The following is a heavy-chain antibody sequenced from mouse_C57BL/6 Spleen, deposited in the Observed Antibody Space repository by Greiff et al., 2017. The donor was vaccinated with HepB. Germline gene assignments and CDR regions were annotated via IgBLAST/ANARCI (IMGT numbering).Heavy chain of an antibody. J-gene: IGHJ4*01. D-gene: IGHD3-2*02. V-gene: IGHV1-64*01. CDR1: GYTFTSYW. CDR3: ASGRQLRLHAMDY. CDR2: IHPNSGST. Sequence: QVQLQQSGAELVKPGASVKLSCKASGYTFTSYWMHWVKQRPGQGLEWIGMIHPNSGSTNYNEKFKSKATLTVDKSSSTAYMQLSSLTSEDSAVYYCASGRQLRLHAMDYWGQGTSVTVSS.